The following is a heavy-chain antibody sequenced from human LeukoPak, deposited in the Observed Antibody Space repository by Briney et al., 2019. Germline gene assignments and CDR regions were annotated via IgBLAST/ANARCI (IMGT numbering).Heavy chain of an antibody. J-gene: IGHJ4*02. D-gene: IGHD5-18*01. CDR1: GYTFTSYD. CDR2: MNPNSGNT. CDR3: ARGQYSYGLNYFDY. V-gene: IGHV1-8*01. Sequence: ASVTVSCKASGYTFTSYDINWVRQATGQGLEWMGWMNPNSGNTGYAQKFQGRVTMTRNTSISTAYMELSSLRSEDTAVYYCARGQYSYGLNYFDYWGQGTLVTVSS.